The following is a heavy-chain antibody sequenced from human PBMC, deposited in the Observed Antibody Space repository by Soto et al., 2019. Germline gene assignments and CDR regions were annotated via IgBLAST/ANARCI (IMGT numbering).Heavy chain of an antibody. CDR2: IWYDGSNK. Sequence: GGSLRLSCAASGFTFSSYGMHWVRQAPGKGLEWVAVIWYDGSNKYYADSVKGRFTISRDNSKNTLYLQMNSLRAEDTAVYYCARDPHGGNTLSHYYYYGMDVWGKGTTVTVSS. CDR1: GFTFSSYG. CDR3: ARDPHGGNTLSHYYYYGMDV. V-gene: IGHV3-33*01. J-gene: IGHJ6*04. D-gene: IGHD2-15*01.